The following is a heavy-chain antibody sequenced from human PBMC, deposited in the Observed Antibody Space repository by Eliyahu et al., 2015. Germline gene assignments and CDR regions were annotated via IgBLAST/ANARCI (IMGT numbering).Heavy chain of an antibody. CDR3: ARDRDGYGGWGFDF. CDR1: GFTFSYYA. D-gene: IGHD5-12*01. V-gene: IGHV3-23*01. CDR2: ISGSGATT. Sequence: EVQLLESGGGLVQPGGSLRLSCAASGFTFSYYAMIWVRQAPGKGLEWVSGISGSGATTYYTDSVKGXFTISRDNSNNTLHLQMSSLRAEDTAVYYCARDRDGYGGWGFDFWAQGTLVTVSS. J-gene: IGHJ4*02.